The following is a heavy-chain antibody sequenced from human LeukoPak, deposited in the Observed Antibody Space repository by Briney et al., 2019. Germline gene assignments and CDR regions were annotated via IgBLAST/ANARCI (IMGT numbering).Heavy chain of an antibody. D-gene: IGHD2-21*01. CDR2: IWHDGSDK. Sequence: QPGGSLRLSCAASGFTFSSYGMHWVRQAPGKGLEWVAIIWHDGSDKYYADSVKGRFTISRDNSRNTLYLQMNSLRAEDTAVYFCTRQSENYSLDYWGQGTLVTVSS. J-gene: IGHJ4*02. V-gene: IGHV3-33*01. CDR3: TRQSENYSLDY. CDR1: GFTFSSYG.